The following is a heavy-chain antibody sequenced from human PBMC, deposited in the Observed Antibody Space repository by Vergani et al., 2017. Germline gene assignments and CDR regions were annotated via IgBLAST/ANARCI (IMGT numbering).Heavy chain of an antibody. V-gene: IGHV4-61*02. CDR2: IYVSGIT. J-gene: IGHJ3*01. D-gene: IGHD4-23*01. CDR3: ASDNKQLRPRAFEL. Sequence: QVQLQESGPGLVKPSQTLSLTCTVSGASINNAFYYWHWIRQPAGKGLEWIGLIYVSGITDYNSSLQRRVSMSVETSNNQFSLTLTSVTAADTADYYCASDNKQLRPRAFELWGQGTMVTVSS. CDR1: GASINNAFYY.